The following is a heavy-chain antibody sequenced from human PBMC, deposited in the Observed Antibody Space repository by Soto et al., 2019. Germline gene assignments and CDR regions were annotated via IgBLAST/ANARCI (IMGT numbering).Heavy chain of an antibody. Sequence: QVQLQESGPGLVEPSQTLSLTCNVSGDSISSGGYHWSWIRQHPGKGLEWIVYIYYSGDTYYNPSIKMRVAISVHTSKKQFSLNLSSATAADTAVYYCARLAYSSRGGQFFDYWGQGVLVTVSS. CDR2: IYYSGDT. CDR1: GDSISSGGYH. V-gene: IGHV4-31*03. CDR3: ARLAYSSRGGQFFDY. D-gene: IGHD6-13*01. J-gene: IGHJ4*02.